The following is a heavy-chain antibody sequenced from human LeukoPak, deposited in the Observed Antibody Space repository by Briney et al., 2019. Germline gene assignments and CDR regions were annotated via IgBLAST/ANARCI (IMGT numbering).Heavy chain of an antibody. Sequence: SETLSLTCTVSGGSISSSSYYWGWIRQPPGKGLEWIGYIYYSGSTNYNPSLKSRVTISVDTSKNQFSLKLSSVTAADTAVYYCAREYYGFLYYWGQGTLVTVSS. CDR2: IYYSGST. J-gene: IGHJ4*02. CDR1: GGSISSSSYY. CDR3: AREYYGFLYY. V-gene: IGHV4-61*05. D-gene: IGHD4-17*01.